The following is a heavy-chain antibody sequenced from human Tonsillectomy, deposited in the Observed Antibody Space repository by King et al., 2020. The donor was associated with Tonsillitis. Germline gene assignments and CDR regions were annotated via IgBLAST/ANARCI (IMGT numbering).Heavy chain of an antibody. Sequence: VQLVESGGGLVQPGGSLRLFCAASGFTFSTYAMSWVRQAPGKGLEWGSAITGGGVSTYYADSVKGRFTISRDNSKNTLYLQMNSLRAEDTAVYYCAKDREGHSSSWSYGMDVWGQGTTVTVSS. D-gene: IGHD6-13*01. V-gene: IGHV3-23*04. CDR1: GFTFSTYA. CDR2: ITGGGVST. CDR3: AKDREGHSSSWSYGMDV. J-gene: IGHJ6*02.